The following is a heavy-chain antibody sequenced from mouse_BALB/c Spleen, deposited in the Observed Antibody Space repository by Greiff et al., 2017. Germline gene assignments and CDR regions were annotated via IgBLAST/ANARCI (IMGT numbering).Heavy chain of an antibody. CDR1: GFSLTSYG. V-gene: IGHV2-9*02. D-gene: IGHD2-4*01. Sequence: VQLVESGPGLVAPLQSLSITCTVSGFSLTSYGVHWVRQPPGKGLEWLGVIWAGGSTNYNSALMSRLSISKDNSKSQVFLKMNSLQTDDTAMYYCARDGGITTNYAMDYWGQGTSVTVSS. J-gene: IGHJ4*01. CDR2: IWAGGST. CDR3: ARDGGITTNYAMDY.